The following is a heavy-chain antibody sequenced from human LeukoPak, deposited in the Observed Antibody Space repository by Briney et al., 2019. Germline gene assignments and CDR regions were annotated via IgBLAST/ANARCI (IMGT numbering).Heavy chain of an antibody. D-gene: IGHD3-3*01. CDR1: GFTVSSNY. V-gene: IGHV3-53*01. CDR3: ARIFGYYYYYLDV. Sequence: EPGGSLRLSCAASGFTVSSNYMSWVRQAPGKGLEWVSVIYSGGSTYYADSVKGRFTISRDNSKNSLSLEMNSLRVEDTAVYYCARIFGYYYYYLDVWGKGTPVTISS. J-gene: IGHJ6*03. CDR2: IYSGGST.